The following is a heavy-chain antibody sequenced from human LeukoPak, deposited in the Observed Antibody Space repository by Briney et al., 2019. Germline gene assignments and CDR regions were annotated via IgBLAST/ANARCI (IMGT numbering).Heavy chain of an antibody. D-gene: IGHD3-16*01. CDR3: AKGRGEVVRNQPDY. CDR1: GFTFDDYA. V-gene: IGHV3-9*01. Sequence: PGGSLRLSCAGSGFTFDDYAMHWVRQAPGKGLEWVSGISWHSDHIAYADSVKGRFTISRDNAKNSLYLQMNSLRVEDTALYYCAKGRGEVVRNQPDYWGQGTLVTVSS. CDR2: ISWHSDHI. J-gene: IGHJ4*02.